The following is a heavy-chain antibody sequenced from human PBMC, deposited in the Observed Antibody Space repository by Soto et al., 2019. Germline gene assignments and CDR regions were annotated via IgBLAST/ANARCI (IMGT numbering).Heavy chain of an antibody. V-gene: IGHV4-39*01. Sequence: SETLSLTCSVSGGSIRSGSYYWSWILQPPGKGLEWIGTSSYSGTTYYNPSLKSRVTVSVDLSKNYFSLRLNSVTAADTAVYYCARSMTTVVTLDYWGQGTLVTVSS. J-gene: IGHJ4*02. CDR1: GGSIRSGSYY. CDR2: SSYSGTT. D-gene: IGHD4-17*01. CDR3: ARSMTTVVTLDY.